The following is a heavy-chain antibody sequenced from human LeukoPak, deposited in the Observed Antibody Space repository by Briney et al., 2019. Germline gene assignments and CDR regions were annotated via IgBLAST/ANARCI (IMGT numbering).Heavy chain of an antibody. CDR1: GYSISSDYY. D-gene: IGHD5-12*01. V-gene: IGHV4-38-2*02. J-gene: IGHJ1*01. CDR3: ARRSLRGYSGYQKGHFQH. CDR2: IHHSGST. Sequence: PSETLSLTCIVSGYSISSDYYWGWIRQPPGKGLEWIGNIHHSGSTYYNPSLKSRVTVSVDTSKNQFSLKLSSVTAADTAVYYCARRSLRGYSGYQKGHFQHWGQGTLVTVSS.